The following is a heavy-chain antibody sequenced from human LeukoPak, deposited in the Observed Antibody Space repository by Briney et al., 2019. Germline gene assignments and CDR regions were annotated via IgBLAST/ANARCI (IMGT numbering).Heavy chain of an antibody. D-gene: IGHD4-23*01. Sequence: GGSLRLSCAASGFTVRINYMSGVRQAPGKGLEWVSVIYSGGSTYHADSVTGRFTISRDNSKNTPYLQMNRLRAEDTAVYYCARGYGGGFGYWGQGTLVTVSS. CDR2: IYSGGST. CDR1: GFTVRINY. J-gene: IGHJ4*02. V-gene: IGHV3-66*01. CDR3: ARGYGGGFGY.